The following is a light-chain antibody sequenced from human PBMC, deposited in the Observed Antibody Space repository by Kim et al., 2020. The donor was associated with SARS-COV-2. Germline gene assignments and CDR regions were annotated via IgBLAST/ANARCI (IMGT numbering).Light chain of an antibody. Sequence: QSITISCSGTRIDVGSYVLVSWYQQHPGKAPKLMIYGIDKRPSGVSTRFSGSKSGNTASLTISGLQVEDEAEYFCCSYAGGSAFVVFGGGTQLTVL. CDR1: RIDVGSYVL. V-gene: IGLV2-23*02. CDR2: GID. J-gene: IGLJ2*01. CDR3: CSYAGGSAFVV.